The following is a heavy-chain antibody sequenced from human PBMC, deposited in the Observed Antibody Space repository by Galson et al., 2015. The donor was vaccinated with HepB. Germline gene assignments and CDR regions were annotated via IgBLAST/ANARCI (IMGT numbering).Heavy chain of an antibody. CDR1: GGSISSGDYF. D-gene: IGHD2-2*01. Sequence: TLSLTCTVSGGSISSGDYFWSWIRQPPGKGLEWIGYISYSGSAYYNPSLKSRLTFSQDTSKTQFSLKLSSVTPADKAVYYCAREGLFDCSSTSCYGYYYYVDVWGTGTTVTVSS. CDR2: ISYSGSA. V-gene: IGHV4-30-4*01. J-gene: IGHJ6*03. CDR3: AREGLFDCSSTSCYGYYYYVDV.